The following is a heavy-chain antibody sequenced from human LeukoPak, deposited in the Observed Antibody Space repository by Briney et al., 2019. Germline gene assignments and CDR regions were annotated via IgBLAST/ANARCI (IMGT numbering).Heavy chain of an antibody. CDR1: GFTFSDYY. CDR2: ISSSSSYT. Sequence: GGSLRLSCAASGFTFSDYYMSWIRQAPGKGLEWVSYISSSSSYTNYADSVKGRFTISRDNAKNSLYLQMNSLRAEDTAVYCCARGRNYGRDASDYWGQGTLVTVSS. CDR3: ARGRNYGRDASDY. D-gene: IGHD4-17*01. J-gene: IGHJ4*02. V-gene: IGHV3-11*06.